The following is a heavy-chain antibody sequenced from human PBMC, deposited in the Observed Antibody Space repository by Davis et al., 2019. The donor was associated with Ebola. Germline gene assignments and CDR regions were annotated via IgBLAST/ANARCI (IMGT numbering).Heavy chain of an antibody. CDR2: TSSSSDYI. CDR3: AREVLHGGYYYAMDV. D-gene: IGHD3-16*01. Sequence: GGSLRLSCAASGFTFSTYSMNWVRQAPGKGLEWVSSTSSSSDYIYYADSVKGRFTISKDNAKKSLYLQMNSLRAEDTADYYCAREVLHGGYYYAMDVWGQGTTVTVSS. J-gene: IGHJ6*02. V-gene: IGHV3-21*01. CDR1: GFTFSTYS.